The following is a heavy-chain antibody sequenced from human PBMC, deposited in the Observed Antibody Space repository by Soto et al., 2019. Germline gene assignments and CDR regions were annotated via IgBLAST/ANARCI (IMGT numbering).Heavy chain of an antibody. J-gene: IGHJ5*02. CDR3: ARGVTVFGLVSRFWFDP. CDR2: IYNSGIT. D-gene: IGHD3-3*01. Sequence: SETLSLTCTVSGGSISSGDYSWSWVRQSPGKSLEWIGHIYNSGITYYNPSLKSRVVISIDTSRNQFSLRLNSLTAADRAVYFCARGVTVFGLVSRFWFDPWGQGTVVTVSS. CDR1: GGSISSGDYS. V-gene: IGHV4-30-4*01.